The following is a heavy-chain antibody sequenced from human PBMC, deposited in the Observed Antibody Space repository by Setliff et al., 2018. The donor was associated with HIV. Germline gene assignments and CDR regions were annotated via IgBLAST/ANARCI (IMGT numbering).Heavy chain of an antibody. CDR3: ATVEWEPADY. Sequence: ASVKVSCKASGYTFTDYYMHWVQQAPGKGLEWMGRVDPEDGETIYAEKFQGRVTITADTSTDTAYMELSSLRSEDTAVYYCATVEWEPADYWGQGTLVTVS. V-gene: IGHV1-69-2*01. CDR1: GYTFTDYY. CDR2: VDPEDGET. J-gene: IGHJ4*02. D-gene: IGHD1-26*01.